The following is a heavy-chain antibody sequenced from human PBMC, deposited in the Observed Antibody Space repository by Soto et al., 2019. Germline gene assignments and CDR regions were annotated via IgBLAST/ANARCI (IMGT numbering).Heavy chain of an antibody. J-gene: IGHJ6*01. D-gene: IGHD3-10*01. CDR1: GGTFSSYA. CDR3: ARPNYGSGIRLDYYYYGMDV. CDR2: IIPIFGTA. V-gene: IGHV1-69*13. Sequence: SVKVSCKASGGTFSSYAISWVRQAPGQGLEWMGGIIPIFGTANYAQKFQGRVTITADESTSTAYMELSSLRSEDTAVYYCARPNYGSGIRLDYYYYGMDVWGQGTTVTVSS.